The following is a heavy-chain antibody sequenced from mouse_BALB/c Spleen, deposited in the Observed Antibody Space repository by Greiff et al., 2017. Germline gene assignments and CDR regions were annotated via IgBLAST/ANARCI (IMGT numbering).Heavy chain of an antibody. CDR2: INSNGGST. D-gene: IGHD2-10*02. CDR1: GFTFSSYY. Sequence: EVMLVESGGGLVKPGGSLKLSCAASGFTFSSYYMSWVRQTPEKRLELVAAINSNGGSTYYPDTVKGRFTITRDNAKNTLYLQMSSLKSEDTALYYCARQGYGNYDAMDYWGQGTSVTVSS. CDR3: ARQGYGNYDAMDY. J-gene: IGHJ4*01. V-gene: IGHV5-6-2*01.